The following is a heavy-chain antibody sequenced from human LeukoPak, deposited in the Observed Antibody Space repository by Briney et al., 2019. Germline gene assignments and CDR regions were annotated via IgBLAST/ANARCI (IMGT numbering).Heavy chain of an antibody. Sequence: SETLSLTCTVSGGSISSYYWSWIRQPPGKGLEWIGYIYYSGSTNYNPSLKSRVTISVDTSKNQFSLKLSSVTAADTAVYYCARLLWFGELKLDYYGMAVWGQGTTVTVSS. CDR3: ARLLWFGELKLDYYGMAV. CDR1: GGSISSYY. CDR2: IYYSGST. J-gene: IGHJ6*02. D-gene: IGHD3-10*01. V-gene: IGHV4-59*01.